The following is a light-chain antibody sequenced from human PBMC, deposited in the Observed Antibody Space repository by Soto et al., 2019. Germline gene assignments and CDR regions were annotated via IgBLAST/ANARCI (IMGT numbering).Light chain of an antibody. V-gene: IGKV3-20*01. CDR1: QSINSRY. J-gene: IGKJ3*01. Sequence: EIVLTQSPGTLSLSPGERATLSCRASQSINSRYLAWYQQKPGQAPRLLIYGTSSGPTGIPDRFSGSGSGTEFTLPISRLEPEDFAVYYCQQFGSSPGFTFGPGTKVDIK. CDR2: GTS. CDR3: QQFGSSPGFT.